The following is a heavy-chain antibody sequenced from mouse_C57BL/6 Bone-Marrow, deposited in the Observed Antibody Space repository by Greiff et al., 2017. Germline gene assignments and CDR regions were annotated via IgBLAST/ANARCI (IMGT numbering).Heavy chain of an antibody. CDR2: IYPGSGST. D-gene: IGHD2-3*01. V-gene: IGHV1-55*01. CDR1: GYTFTSYW. CDR3: ASGGKWLLPYY. J-gene: IGHJ2*01. Sequence: QVQLQQPGAELGKPGASVRMSCKASGYTFTSYWITWVKQRPGQGLEWIGDIYPGSGSTNYNEKFKSKATLTVDTSSSTAYMQLSSLTSEDSAVYYCASGGKWLLPYYWGQGTTLTVSS.